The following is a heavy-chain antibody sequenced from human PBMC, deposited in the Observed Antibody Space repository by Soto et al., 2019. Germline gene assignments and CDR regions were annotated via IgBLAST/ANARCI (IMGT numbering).Heavy chain of an antibody. V-gene: IGHV4-31*03. CDR1: GGSISSGGYY. CDR2: IYYSGST. D-gene: IGHD3-16*01. CDR3: ARVGGINWFDP. J-gene: IGHJ5*02. Sequence: QVQLQESGPGLVKPSQTLSLTCTVSGGSISSGGYYWSWIRQHPGKGLEWIGYIYYSGSTYYNPSLKRRVTLSVDPAKNQFPLKLSSVTAADTAVYYWARVGGINWFDPWGQGTLVTVSS.